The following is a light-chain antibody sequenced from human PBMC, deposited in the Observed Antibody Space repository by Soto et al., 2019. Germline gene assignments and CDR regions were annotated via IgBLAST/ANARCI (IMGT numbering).Light chain of an antibody. V-gene: IGLV2-14*01. Sequence: QSALTQPASVSGSPGQSSTISCTGTSGDIGSYNRVSWYQQHPGKAPKLIIYEVTDRPSGVSNRFSGSKSGNTASLTISGLQAEDEAEYYCSSYTNINTRACVFGTGTKLTV. CDR3: SSYTNINTRACV. CDR2: EVT. J-gene: IGLJ1*01. CDR1: SGDIGSYNR.